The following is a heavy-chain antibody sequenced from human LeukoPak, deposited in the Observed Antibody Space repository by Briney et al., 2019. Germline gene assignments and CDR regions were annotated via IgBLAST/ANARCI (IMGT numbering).Heavy chain of an antibody. CDR2: IYYSGST. V-gene: IGHV4-30-4*01. J-gene: IGHJ4*02. CDR1: GGSISSGDYY. Sequence: PSETLSLTCTVSGGSISSGDYYWRWIRQPPGKGLEWIGYIYYSGSTYYNPSLKSRVTISVDTSKNQFSLKLSSVTAADTAVYYCARETSLTTIFGVVTNYFDYWGQGTPVTVSS. D-gene: IGHD3-3*01. CDR3: ARETSLTTIFGVVTNYFDY.